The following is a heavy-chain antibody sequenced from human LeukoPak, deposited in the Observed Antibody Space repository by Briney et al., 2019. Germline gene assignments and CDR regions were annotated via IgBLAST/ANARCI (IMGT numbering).Heavy chain of an antibody. V-gene: IGHV4-59*01. J-gene: IGHJ5*02. CDR3: ARDVRMAGWFDP. CDR2: IYYSGST. Sequence: SETLSLTCTVSGGSISSYYWSWIRQPPGKGLEWIGYIYYSGSTNYNPSLKSRVTISVDTSKNQFSLKLSSVTAADTAVYYCARDVRMAGWFDPWGQGTLVTVSS. CDR1: GGSISSYY. D-gene: IGHD6-19*01.